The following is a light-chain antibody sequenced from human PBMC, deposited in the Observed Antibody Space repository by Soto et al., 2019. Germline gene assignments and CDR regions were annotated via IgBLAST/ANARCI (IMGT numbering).Light chain of an antibody. Sequence: DIQATESSPTLSASVGDRLSITFVAVQTISTWMAWYQQKPGKAPKLLVYDASTLQSGVASRFSGSGSGTEFTLIISGLQPDDSATYYCQQYTNTNNPWMFGQGTKVDIK. CDR3: QQYTNTNNPWM. CDR1: QTISTW. CDR2: DAS. J-gene: IGKJ1*01. V-gene: IGKV1-5*01.